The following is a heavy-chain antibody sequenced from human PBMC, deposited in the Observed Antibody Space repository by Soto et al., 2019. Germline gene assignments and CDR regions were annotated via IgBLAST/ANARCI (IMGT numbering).Heavy chain of an antibody. CDR3: AKGTHCISTSCPSTYYGMDV. Sequence: GGSLRLSCAASGFTFDDYAMHWVRQAPGKGLEWVSGISWNSGSIGYADSVKGRFTISRDNAKNSLYLQMNSLRAEDTALYYCAKGTHCISTSCPSTYYGMDVWGQGTTVTVSS. V-gene: IGHV3-9*01. J-gene: IGHJ6*02. CDR1: GFTFDDYA. D-gene: IGHD2-2*01. CDR2: ISWNSGSI.